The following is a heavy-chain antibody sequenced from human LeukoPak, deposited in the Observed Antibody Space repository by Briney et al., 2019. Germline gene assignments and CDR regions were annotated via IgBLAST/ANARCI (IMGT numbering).Heavy chain of an antibody. D-gene: IGHD5-18*01. CDR3: TRIMGYSYGRIDY. CDR2: MYYSGST. V-gene: IGHV4-39*01. J-gene: IGHJ4*02. Sequence: PSETLSLTCTVSGGSISSSSFYCGWIRQPPGKGLEWIGSMYYSGSTYYNPSLKSRVTISVDTSINQFSLRLSSVTAADTAVYFCTRIMGYSYGRIDYWGQGTLVTVSS. CDR1: GGSISSSSFY.